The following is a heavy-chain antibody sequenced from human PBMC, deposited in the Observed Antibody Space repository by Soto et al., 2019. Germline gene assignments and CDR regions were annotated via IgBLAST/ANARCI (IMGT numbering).Heavy chain of an antibody. CDR3: ARWYYYDSSGYYSYFDY. Sequence: QVQLVQSGAEVKKPGSSVKVSCKASGGTFSSYAISWVRQAPGQGLEWMGGIIPIFGTANYAQKFQGRVTITADESTSTAYMELSSLRSEDTAVYYCARWYYYDSSGYYSYFDYWGQGTLVTVSS. J-gene: IGHJ4*02. CDR1: GGTFSSYA. V-gene: IGHV1-69*12. D-gene: IGHD3-22*01. CDR2: IIPIFGTA.